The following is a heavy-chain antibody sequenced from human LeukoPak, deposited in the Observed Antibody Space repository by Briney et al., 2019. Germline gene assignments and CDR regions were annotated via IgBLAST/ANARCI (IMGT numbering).Heavy chain of an antibody. J-gene: IGHJ4*02. CDR3: ARGRIAVAGYFDY. D-gene: IGHD6-19*01. CDR1: GFTVSSNY. Sequence: GGSLRLSCAASGFTVSSNYMSWVRQAPGKGLEWVSVIYSGGSTYYADSVKGRFTISRDNSKNTLYLQMNSLRAEDTAVYYCARGRIAVAGYFDYWGQGTLVTVSS. V-gene: IGHV3-53*01. CDR2: IYSGGST.